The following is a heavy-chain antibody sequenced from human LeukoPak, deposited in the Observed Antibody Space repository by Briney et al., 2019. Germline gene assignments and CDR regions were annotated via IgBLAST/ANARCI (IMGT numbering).Heavy chain of an antibody. D-gene: IGHD1-26*01. V-gene: IGHV3-21*01. CDR2: ISSSSSYI. CDR1: GFTVSSNY. CDR3: ARDQGTEWELLPLYDY. Sequence: PGGSLRLSCAASGFTVSSNYMSWVRQAPGKGLEWVSSISSSSSYIYYADSVKGRFTISRDNAKNSLYLQMNSLRAEDTAVYYCARDQGTEWELLPLYDYWGQGTLVTVSS. J-gene: IGHJ4*02.